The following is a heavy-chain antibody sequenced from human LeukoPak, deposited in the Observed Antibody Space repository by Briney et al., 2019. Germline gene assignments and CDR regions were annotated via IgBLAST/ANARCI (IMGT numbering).Heavy chain of an antibody. J-gene: IGHJ6*04. CDR2: INHSGST. D-gene: IGHD6-13*01. CDR3: ARGGVIAAAGRPYYYYGMDV. Sequence: SETLSLTCAVYGGSFSGYYWSWIRQPQGKGLEWIGEINHSGSTNYNPSLKSRVTISVDTSKNQFSLKLSSVTAADTAVYYCARGGVIAAAGRPYYYYGMDVWGKGTTVTVSS. CDR1: GGSFSGYY. V-gene: IGHV4-34*01.